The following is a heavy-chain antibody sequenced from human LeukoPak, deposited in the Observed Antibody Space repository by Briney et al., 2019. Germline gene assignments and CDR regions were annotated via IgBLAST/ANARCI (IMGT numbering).Heavy chain of an antibody. D-gene: IGHD2-8*01. CDR2: ISNSGSTV. CDR1: GFTFSDYY. Sequence: GGSLRLSCAASGFTFSDYYMTWLRQAPGKGLEWLSYISNSGSTVFYADSVKGRFTVSRDNAKRSLYLQIESLRDDDTAVYHCALSTNNKDYYFGMDVWGQGTTVTVSS. J-gene: IGHJ6*02. CDR3: ALSTNNKDYYFGMDV. V-gene: IGHV3-11*01.